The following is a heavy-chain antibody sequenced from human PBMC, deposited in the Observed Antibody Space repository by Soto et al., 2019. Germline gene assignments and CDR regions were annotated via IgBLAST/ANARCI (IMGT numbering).Heavy chain of an antibody. V-gene: IGHV1-69*13. D-gene: IGHD6-13*01. CDR1: GGTFSSYA. Sequence: GASVKVSCKASGGTFSSYAISWVRQAPGQGLEWMGGIIPIFGTANYAQKFQGRVTITADESTSTAYMELSSLRSEDTAVYYCARVMSQQLDYPMYYYYGMDVWGQGTTVTVSS. J-gene: IGHJ6*02. CDR2: IIPIFGTA. CDR3: ARVMSQQLDYPMYYYYGMDV.